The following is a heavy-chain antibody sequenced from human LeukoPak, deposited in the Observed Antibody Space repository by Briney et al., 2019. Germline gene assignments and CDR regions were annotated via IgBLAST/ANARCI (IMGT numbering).Heavy chain of an antibody. CDR3: ARVGWLQLGSWFDP. CDR2: IIPIFGTA. J-gene: IGHJ5*02. D-gene: IGHD5-24*01. CDR1: GGTFSSYA. Sequence: ASVKVSCKASGGTFSSYAISLVRQAPGQGLEWMGGIIPIFGTANYAQKFQGRVTITTDESTSTAYMELSSLRSEDTAVYYCARVGWLQLGSWFDPWGQGTLVTVSS. V-gene: IGHV1-69*05.